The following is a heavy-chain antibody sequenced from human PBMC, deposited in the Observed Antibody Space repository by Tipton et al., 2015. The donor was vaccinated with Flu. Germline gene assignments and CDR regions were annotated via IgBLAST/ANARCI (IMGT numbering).Heavy chain of an antibody. D-gene: IGHD3-10*01. Sequence: TLSLTCSVSGDSIRSSYYWGWIRQPPGKGLEWIGNIFHSGNTYHNPSLKSRVTISVDTSKNQFSLKLRSVTAADTAVYYCARFFYASASRSYLDSWGQGTLVTVSS. CDR3: ARFFYASASRSYLDS. V-gene: IGHV4-38-2*01. J-gene: IGHJ4*02. CDR2: IFHSGNT. CDR1: GDSIRSSYY.